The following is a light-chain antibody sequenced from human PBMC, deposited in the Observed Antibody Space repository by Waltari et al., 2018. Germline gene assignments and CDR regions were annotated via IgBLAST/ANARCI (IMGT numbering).Light chain of an antibody. CDR1: QSVSRA. V-gene: IGKV3-20*01. CDR3: QHYLRLPVT. Sequence: EIVLTQSPGTLSLSLGERATVSCRARQSVSRALAWYQQKPCQAPRLLIYGASTRATGIPDRFGGSGSGTDFSLTISRLEPDDFAVYYCQHYLRLPVTFGQGTTVEI. J-gene: IGKJ1*01. CDR2: GAS.